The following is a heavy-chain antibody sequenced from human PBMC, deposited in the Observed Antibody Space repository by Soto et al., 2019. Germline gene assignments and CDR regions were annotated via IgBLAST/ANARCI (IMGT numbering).Heavy chain of an antibody. J-gene: IGHJ4*02. Sequence: TLSLTCTVSGDSITFGGYSWSWIRQTPGKGLEWIGYINHLETTFYNPSFESRLTLSIDRAKNQFSLKLHSMSAADRAVYFCARGGGSDSFDDWGQGIMVTVSS. CDR1: GDSITFGGYS. CDR3: ARGGGSDSFDD. D-gene: IGHD1-26*01. V-gene: IGHV4-30-2*01. CDR2: INHLETT.